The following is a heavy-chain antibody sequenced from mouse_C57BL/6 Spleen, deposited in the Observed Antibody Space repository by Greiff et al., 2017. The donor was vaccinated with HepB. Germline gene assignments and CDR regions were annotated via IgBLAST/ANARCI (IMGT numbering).Heavy chain of an antibody. V-gene: IGHV1-66*01. CDR2: IYPGSGNT. J-gene: IGHJ1*03. CDR3: AGADSSYLWYFDV. D-gene: IGHD1-1*01. CDR1: GYSFTSYY. Sequence: VQRVESGPELVKPGASVKISCKASGYSFTSYYIHWVKQRPGQGLEWIGWIYPGSGNTKYNEKFKGKATLTADTSSSTAYMQLSSLTSEDSAVYCCAGADSSYLWYFDVWGTGTTVTVSS.